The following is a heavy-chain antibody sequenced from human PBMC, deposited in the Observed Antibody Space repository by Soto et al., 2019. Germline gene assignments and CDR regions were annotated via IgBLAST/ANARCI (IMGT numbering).Heavy chain of an antibody. D-gene: IGHD2-15*01. CDR2: IIGSGDSA. V-gene: IGHV3-23*01. CDR1: GFTFNNYA. Sequence: GGSLRLSCAASGFTFNNYAMSWVRQAPGKGLEWVSAIIGSGDSAFYADSVRGRFTVSRDNSKNTLYLQMNSLRAEDTAVYYCAKDSIAVMVVATPDYWGQGTLVTVSS. CDR3: AKDSIAVMVVATPDY. J-gene: IGHJ4*02.